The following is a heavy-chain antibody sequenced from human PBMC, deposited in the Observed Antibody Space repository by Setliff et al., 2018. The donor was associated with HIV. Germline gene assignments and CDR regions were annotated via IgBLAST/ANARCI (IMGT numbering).Heavy chain of an antibody. Sequence: GGSLRLSCVVSGFTLRSYDMYWVRQAPGKGLEWVSGLGVRGDTYYTGSVKARFAISRESAKNSLYLQMSNLRPEDTGVYYCLRGSIQVPGLDHMDVCGKGTTVTVSS. J-gene: IGHJ6*03. CDR3: LRGSIQVPGLDHMDV. V-gene: IGHV3-13*01. CDR2: LGVRGDT. D-gene: IGHD5-18*01. CDR1: GFTLRSYD.